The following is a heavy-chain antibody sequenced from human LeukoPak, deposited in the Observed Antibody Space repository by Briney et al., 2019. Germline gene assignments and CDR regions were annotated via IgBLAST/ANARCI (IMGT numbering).Heavy chain of an antibody. J-gene: IGHJ6*02. CDR3: RRISLIYSSGPWGMDV. CDR1: GGSFSGYY. D-gene: IGHD6-25*01. CDR2: INHSGST. Sequence: PSETLSLTRAVYGGSFSGYYWSWIRQPPGKGLEWIGEINHSGSTNYNQSLKSRVTISVDTSKNQFSLKLSSVTAADTAVYYCRRISLIYSSGPWGMDVWGQGTTVTVSS. V-gene: IGHV4-34*01.